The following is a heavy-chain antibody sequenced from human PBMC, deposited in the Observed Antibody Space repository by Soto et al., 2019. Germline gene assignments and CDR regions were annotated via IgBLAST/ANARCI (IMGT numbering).Heavy chain of an antibody. J-gene: IGHJ5*02. CDR2: IYYSGST. D-gene: IGHD3-10*01. CDR3: ARGSNDLGLWFGEGDWFDP. Sequence: QVQLQESGPGLVKPSETLSLTCTVSGGSISSYYWSWIRQPPGKGLEWIGYIYYSGSTNYNPSLKSRVTLPVDPAKNQFSLRLSSVTAADTAVYYCARGSNDLGLWFGEGDWFDPWGQGTLVTVSS. V-gene: IGHV4-59*01. CDR1: GGSISSYY.